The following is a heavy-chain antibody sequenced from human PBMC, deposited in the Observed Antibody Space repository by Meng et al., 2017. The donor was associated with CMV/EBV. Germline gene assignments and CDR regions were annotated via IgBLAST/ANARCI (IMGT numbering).Heavy chain of an antibody. CDR1: GFTFGDYA. J-gene: IGHJ6*02. CDR2: ISGSGGST. D-gene: IGHD3-3*01. V-gene: IGHV3-23*01. CDR3: ASKFWSGFYYYGMDV. Sequence: GESLKISCTASGFTFGDYAMSWVRQAPGKGLEWVSAISGSGGSTYYADSVKGRFTISRDNSKNTLYLQMNSLRAEDTAVYYCASKFWSGFYYYGMDVWGQGTTVTVSS.